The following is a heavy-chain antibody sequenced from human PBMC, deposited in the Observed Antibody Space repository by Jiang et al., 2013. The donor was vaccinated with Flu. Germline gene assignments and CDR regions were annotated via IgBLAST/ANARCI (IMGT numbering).Heavy chain of an antibody. CDR3: ARDQFRVVPAAMTFDP. J-gene: IGHJ5*02. D-gene: IGHD2-2*01. CDR2: INTNTGNP. Sequence: KASGYTFTSYAMNWVRQAPGQGLEWMGWINTNTGNPTYAQGFTGRFVFSLDTSVSTAYLQISSLKAEDTAVYYCARDQFRVVPAAMTFDPWGQGTLVTVSS. V-gene: IGHV7-4-1*02. CDR1: GYTFTSYA.